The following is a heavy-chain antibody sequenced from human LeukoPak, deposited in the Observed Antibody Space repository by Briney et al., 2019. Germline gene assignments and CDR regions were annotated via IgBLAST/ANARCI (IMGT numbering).Heavy chain of an antibody. CDR3: ARVWSWWPSFDY. V-gene: IGHV4-30-4*08. J-gene: IGHJ4*02. D-gene: IGHD2-21*01. CDR1: GGSISSGDYY. Sequence: PSQTLSLTCTDSGGSISSGDYYWSWIRQPPGKGLEWIGYIYYSGSTYYNPSLKSRVTISVDTSKNQFSLKLSSVTAADTAVYYCARVWSWWPSFDYWGQGTLVTVSS. CDR2: IYYSGST.